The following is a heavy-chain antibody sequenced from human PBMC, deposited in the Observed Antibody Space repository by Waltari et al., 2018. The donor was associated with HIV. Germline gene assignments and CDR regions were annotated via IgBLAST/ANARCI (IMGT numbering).Heavy chain of an antibody. CDR1: GFTFSSYW. Sequence: EVQLVESGGGLVQPGGSLRLSCAASGFTFSSYWMHWVRQAPGKGLVWVSRINSDGSSTSDADSVKGRFTISRDNAKNTLYLQMNSLRAEDTAVYYCASGYSSSWRSDYYYYGMDVWGQGTTVTVSS. J-gene: IGHJ6*02. CDR3: ASGYSSSWRSDYYYYGMDV. D-gene: IGHD6-13*01. V-gene: IGHV3-74*01. CDR2: INSDGSST.